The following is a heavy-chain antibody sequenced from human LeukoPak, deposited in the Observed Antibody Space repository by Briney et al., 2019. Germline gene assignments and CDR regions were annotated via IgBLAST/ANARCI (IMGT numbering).Heavy chain of an antibody. Sequence: GGSLRLSCAASGFTFSSYAMSWVRQAPGMGLEWVSAISGSGGSTYYADSVKGRFTISRDNSKNTLYLQMNSLRAEDTAVYYCAKVRKIQLWLPRDAFDIWGQGTMVTVSS. D-gene: IGHD5-18*01. CDR3: AKVRKIQLWLPRDAFDI. J-gene: IGHJ3*02. CDR2: ISGSGGST. V-gene: IGHV3-23*01. CDR1: GFTFSSYA.